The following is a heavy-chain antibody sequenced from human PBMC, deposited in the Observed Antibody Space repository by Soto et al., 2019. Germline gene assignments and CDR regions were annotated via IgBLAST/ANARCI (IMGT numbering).Heavy chain of an antibody. CDR1: GGSISSYY. J-gene: IGHJ5*02. CDR3: ARGGYCSGGSCYWFDH. V-gene: IGHV4-59*01. Sequence: SETLSLTCTVSGGSISSYYWSWIRQPPGKGLEWIGYIYYSGSTNYNPSLKSRVTISVDTSKNQFSLKLSSVTAADTAVYYCARGGYCSGGSCYWFDHWGQGTLVTVS. CDR2: IYYSGST. D-gene: IGHD2-15*01.